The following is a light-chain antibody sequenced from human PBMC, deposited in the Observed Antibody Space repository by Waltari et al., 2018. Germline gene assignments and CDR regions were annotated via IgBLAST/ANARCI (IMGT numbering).Light chain of an antibody. V-gene: IGLV1-44*01. CDR2: SNN. CDR1: SSHIGSNT. Sequence: QSVLTQTPSASGTPGQRVTISCSGSSSHIGSNTVNWYQQLPGTAPKLLIYSNNQRPSGVPDRFSGSKSGTSASLAISGLQSEDEADYYCAAWDDSLNGVVFGGGTKLTVL. CDR3: AAWDDSLNGVV. J-gene: IGLJ2*01.